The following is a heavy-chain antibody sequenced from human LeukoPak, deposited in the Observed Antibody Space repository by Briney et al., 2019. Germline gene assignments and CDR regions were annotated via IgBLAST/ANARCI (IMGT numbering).Heavy chain of an antibody. V-gene: IGHV4-34*01. CDR1: GGSFSGYY. D-gene: IGHD3-3*01. J-gene: IGHJ4*02. CDR3: ARALVYWSGYYTSYYFDY. CDR2: IKHSGST. Sequence: SETLSLTCAVYGGSFSGYYWSWIRQPPGKGLEWIGEIKHSGSTNYNPSLKSRVTISVDTSKNQFSLKLSSVTAADTAVYYCARALVYWSGYYTSYYFDYWGQGTLVTVSS.